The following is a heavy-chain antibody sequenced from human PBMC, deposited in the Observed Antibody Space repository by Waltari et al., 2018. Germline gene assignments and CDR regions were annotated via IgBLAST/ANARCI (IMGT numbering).Heavy chain of an antibody. V-gene: IGHV3-9*01. J-gene: IGHJ6*02. CDR1: GFTFDDYA. CDR3: AKGLRIRFLEWLADV. CDR2: ISWNSGSI. Sequence: EVQLVESGGGLVQPGRSLRLSCAASGFTFDDYAMHWVRQAPGKGLEWVSGISWNSGSIGDADSVKGRFTISRDNAKNSLYLQMNSLRAEDTALYYCAKGLRIRFLEWLADVWGQGTTVTVSS. D-gene: IGHD3-3*01.